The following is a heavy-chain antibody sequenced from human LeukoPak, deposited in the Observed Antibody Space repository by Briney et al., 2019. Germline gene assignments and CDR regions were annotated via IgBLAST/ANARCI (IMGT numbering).Heavy chain of an antibody. CDR1: GGTFSSYA. D-gene: IGHD4-17*01. CDR2: IIPIFGTA. Sequence: ASVKVSCKASGGTFSSYAISWVRQAPGQGLEWMGGIIPIFGTANYAQKFQGRVTITADESTSTAYMELSSLRSEDTAVYYCARASTVTTWLYYYYGMDVWGQGTTVTVSS. J-gene: IGHJ6*02. CDR3: ARASTVTTWLYYYYGMDV. V-gene: IGHV1-69*13.